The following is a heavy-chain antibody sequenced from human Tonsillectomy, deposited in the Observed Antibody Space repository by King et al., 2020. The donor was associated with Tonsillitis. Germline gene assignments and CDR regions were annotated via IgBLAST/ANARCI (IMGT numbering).Heavy chain of an antibody. CDR2: IYPGDSHT. Sequence: DAQLVQSGAEVKKPGESLKISCKGSGYSFTTYWIGWVRQMPGKGLEWMGIIYPGDSHTRYSPSFQGQVTISADKSISTAYVQWSSLKASDTAMYYCARLASGYSGWWHFDFWGQGTLVTVSS. CDR1: GYSFTTYW. J-gene: IGHJ4*02. V-gene: IGHV5-51*01. D-gene: IGHD2-2*03. CDR3: ARLASGYSGWWHFDF.